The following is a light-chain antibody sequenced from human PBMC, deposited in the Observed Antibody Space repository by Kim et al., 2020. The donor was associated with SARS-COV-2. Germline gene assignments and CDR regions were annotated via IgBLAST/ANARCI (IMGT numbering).Light chain of an antibody. CDR2: YDR. CDR1: NIATKT. Sequence: APGETATLACGGSNIATKTVHWYQRKPGQVPVIVIYYDRDRPSGIPERFSGSNSGNTATLTISRVEAGDEADYYCQVWDHSTDLPVFGGGTKLTVL. V-gene: IGLV3-21*04. CDR3: QVWDHSTDLPV. J-gene: IGLJ2*01.